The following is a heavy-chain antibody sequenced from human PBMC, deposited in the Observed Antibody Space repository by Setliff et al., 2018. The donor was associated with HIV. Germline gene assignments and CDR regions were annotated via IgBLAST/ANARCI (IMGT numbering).Heavy chain of an antibody. Sequence: SETLSLTCAVSGYSISDGYYWGWIRQPPGKGPEWIGSIHHSGSAHFNPSLKSRVAMSVDTSENQFSLTLSSVTAADTAVYYCASPRSLLVWYDALDIWGQGTMVTVSS. CDR2: IHHSGSA. V-gene: IGHV4-38-2*01. CDR1: GYSISDGYY. J-gene: IGHJ3*02. D-gene: IGHD3-16*01. CDR3: ASPRSLLVWYDALDI.